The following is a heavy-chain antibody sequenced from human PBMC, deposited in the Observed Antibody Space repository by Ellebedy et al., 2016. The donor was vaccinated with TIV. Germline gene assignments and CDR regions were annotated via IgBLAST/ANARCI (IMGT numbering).Heavy chain of an antibody. CDR1: GFTFSDHY. V-gene: IGHV3-72*01. CDR3: ARHPSVAGPGDV. J-gene: IGHJ6*02. Sequence: GESLKISCAASGFTFSDHYMDWVRQAPGKGLEWVGRSRNKANSYTTEYAASVKGRFTISSDESKNSVYLQMNSLKTEDTAVYYCARHPSVAGPGDVWGQGTTVTVSS. D-gene: IGHD6-19*01. CDR2: SRNKANSYTT.